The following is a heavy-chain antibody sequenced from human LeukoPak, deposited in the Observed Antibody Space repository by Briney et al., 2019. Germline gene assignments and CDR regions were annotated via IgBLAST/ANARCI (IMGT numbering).Heavy chain of an antibody. CDR2: IWYDGSNK. CDR1: GFTFSSYG. V-gene: IGHV3-33*06. D-gene: IGHD3-22*01. CDR3: AKDRRGDSSGYGY. J-gene: IGHJ4*02. Sequence: GGSLRLSCAASGFTFSSYGMHWVRQAPGKGLEWVADIWYDGSNKYYADSVKGRFTISRDNSKNTLYLQMNSLRAEDTAVYYCAKDRRGDSSGYGYWGQGPLVTVSS.